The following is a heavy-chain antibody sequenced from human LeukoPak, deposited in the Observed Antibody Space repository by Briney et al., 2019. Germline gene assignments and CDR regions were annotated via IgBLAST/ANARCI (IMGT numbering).Heavy chain of an antibody. CDR3: ARDSTYCSSTSCYKDFDY. CDR1: GYSISSGYY. V-gene: IGHV4-38-2*02. J-gene: IGHJ4*02. CDR2: IYHSGST. D-gene: IGHD2-2*02. Sequence: SETLSLTCTVSGYSISSGYYWGWIRPPPGKGLEWIGSIYHSGSTYYNPPLKSRVTISVDTSKNQFSLKLSSVTAADTAVYYCARDSTYCSSTSCYKDFDYWGQGTLVTVSS.